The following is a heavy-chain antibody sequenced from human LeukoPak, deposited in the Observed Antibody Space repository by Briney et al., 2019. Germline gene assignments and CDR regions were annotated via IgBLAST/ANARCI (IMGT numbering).Heavy chain of an antibody. V-gene: IGHV4-61*02. J-gene: IGHJ4*02. CDR2: IHTSGNT. D-gene: IGHD1-1*01. CDR1: GDSTSSGSYY. Sequence: SETLSLTCIVSGDSTSSGSYYWTLLRHPAGKGLEWIGRIHTSGNTNYRPSLKSRVTISRDTSKNQFSLRLTSVTAADTAVYYCVRDWNGDYFDYWGQGTLVTVSS. CDR3: VRDWNGDYFDY.